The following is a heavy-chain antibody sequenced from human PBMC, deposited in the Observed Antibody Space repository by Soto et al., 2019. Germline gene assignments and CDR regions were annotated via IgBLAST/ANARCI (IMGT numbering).Heavy chain of an antibody. D-gene: IGHD3-22*01. CDR3: ARDLHYYDSSGYYLFDY. Sequence: GVSLSLSCAASGFTFSSYSMNWVRQAPGKGLEWVSYISSSSSTIYYADSVKGRFTISRDNAKNSLYLQMNSLRDEDTAVYYCARDLHYYDSSGYYLFDYWGQGTLVTVSS. V-gene: IGHV3-48*02. CDR1: GFTFSSYS. CDR2: ISSSSSTI. J-gene: IGHJ4*02.